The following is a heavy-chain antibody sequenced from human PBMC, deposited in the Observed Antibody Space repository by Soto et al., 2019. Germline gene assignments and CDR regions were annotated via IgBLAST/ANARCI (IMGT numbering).Heavy chain of an antibody. Sequence: GGSLRLSCAASGFTFSAYGMSWVRQAPGKGLEWVSAIDGSGINTYYADSVKGRFTISRDKSKNTLYLQMSGLRAEDTALYYFTKDPEIWFGVFDVWGRGTMVTVSS. D-gene: IGHD3-10*01. V-gene: IGHV3-23*05. J-gene: IGHJ3*01. CDR3: TKDPEIWFGVFDV. CDR2: IDGSGINT. CDR1: GFTFSAYG.